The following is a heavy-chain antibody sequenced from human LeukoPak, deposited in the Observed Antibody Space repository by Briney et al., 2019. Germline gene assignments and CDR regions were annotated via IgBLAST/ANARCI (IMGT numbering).Heavy chain of an antibody. CDR3: ARDRERHYYDSSGYYYP. J-gene: IGHJ5*02. CDR2: ISAYNGNT. CDR1: GYTFTSYG. Sequence: ASVKVSCKASGYTFTSYGISWVRQAPGQGLEWMGWISAYNGNTNYAQKLQGRVTMTTDTSTSTAYMELRSLRPDDTAVYYCARDRERHYYDSSGYYYPWGQGTLVTVSS. V-gene: IGHV1-18*01. D-gene: IGHD3-22*01.